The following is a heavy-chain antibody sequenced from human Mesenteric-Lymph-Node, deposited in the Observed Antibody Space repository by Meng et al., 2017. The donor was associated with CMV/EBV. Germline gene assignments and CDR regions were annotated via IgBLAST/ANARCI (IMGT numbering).Heavy chain of an antibody. J-gene: IGHJ6*02. CDR2: IYYSGST. Sequence: SETLSLTCTVSGGSVSSGGYYWSWIRQPPGKGLEWIGYIYYSGSTNYNPSLKSRVTISVDTSKNQFSLKLSSVTAADTAVYYCARDRDSIAADSQYHYYYYGTDVWGQGTTVTVSS. D-gene: IGHD6-6*01. CDR3: ARDRDSIAADSQYHYYYYGTDV. CDR1: GGSVSSGGYY. V-gene: IGHV4-61*08.